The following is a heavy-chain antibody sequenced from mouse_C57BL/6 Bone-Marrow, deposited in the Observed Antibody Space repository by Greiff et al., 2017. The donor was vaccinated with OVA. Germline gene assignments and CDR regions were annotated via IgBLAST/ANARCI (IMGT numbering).Heavy chain of an antibody. CDR1: GFSLTSYG. V-gene: IGHV2-5*01. Sequence: QVQLKESGPGLVQPSQSLSITCTVSGFSLTSYGVHWVRQSPGKGLEWLGVIWRGGSTDYNAAFMSRLSITKDNSKSQVFFKMNSLQADDTAIYYCAKNGDYGSSPFFDYWGQGTTLTVSS. J-gene: IGHJ2*01. D-gene: IGHD1-1*01. CDR2: IWRGGST. CDR3: AKNGDYGSSPFFDY.